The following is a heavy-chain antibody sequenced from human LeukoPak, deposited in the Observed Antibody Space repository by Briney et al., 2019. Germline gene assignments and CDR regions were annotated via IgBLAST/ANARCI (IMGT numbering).Heavy chain of an antibody. CDR2: IRYDGSNK. D-gene: IGHD6-19*01. V-gene: IGHV3-30*02. J-gene: IGHJ4*02. CDR1: GFTFSSYG. CDR3: AKSGPIQKAVAGTDY. Sequence: PGGSLRLSCAASGFTFSSYGMYWVRQAPGKGLEWVAFIRYDGSNKYYADSVKGRFTISRDNSKNTLYLQMNSLRAEDTAVYYCAKSGPIQKAVAGTDYWGQGTLVTVSS.